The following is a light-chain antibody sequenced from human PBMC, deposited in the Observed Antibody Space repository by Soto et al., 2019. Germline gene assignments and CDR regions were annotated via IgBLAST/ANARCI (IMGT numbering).Light chain of an antibody. CDR3: SSYTSSSTHVI. CDR2: EVS. CDR1: SSDIGGYNY. J-gene: IGLJ2*01. Sequence: QSVLTQPASVSGSPGQSITISCTGTSSDIGGYNYVSWYQHHPGKAPKFIIYEVSYRPSGVSDRFSGSKSGNTASLTISGLQAEDEADYFCSSYTSSSTHVIFGGGTKLTVL. V-gene: IGLV2-14*01.